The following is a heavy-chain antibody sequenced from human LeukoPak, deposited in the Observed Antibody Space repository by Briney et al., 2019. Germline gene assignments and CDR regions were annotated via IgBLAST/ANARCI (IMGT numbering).Heavy chain of an antibody. Sequence: AASVKVSCKASGYTFPGHHIHWVRQAPGQGLEWMGWINPKSGGTNYAQKFQGRVTMTRDTSINTAFMELSRLNSDDTAVYFCARDGYGGNSFDYWGQGTLVTVSS. V-gene: IGHV1-2*02. CDR2: INPKSGGT. D-gene: IGHD4-23*01. J-gene: IGHJ4*02. CDR3: ARDGYGGNSFDY. CDR1: GYTFPGHH.